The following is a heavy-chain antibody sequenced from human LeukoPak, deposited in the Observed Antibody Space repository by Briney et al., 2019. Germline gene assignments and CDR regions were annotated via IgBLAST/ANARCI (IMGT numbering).Heavy chain of an antibody. Sequence: PGGSLRLSCAASGFTFSIYAMSWVRQAPGKGLEWVSGISGSGGSTYYADSVKGRFTISRDNSKNTLYLQMNSLRAEDTAVYYCAKDARRSSGWWSFDHWGQGTLVTVSS. CDR3: AKDARRSSGWWSFDH. CDR1: GFTFSIYA. V-gene: IGHV3-23*01. D-gene: IGHD6-19*01. CDR2: ISGSGGST. J-gene: IGHJ4*02.